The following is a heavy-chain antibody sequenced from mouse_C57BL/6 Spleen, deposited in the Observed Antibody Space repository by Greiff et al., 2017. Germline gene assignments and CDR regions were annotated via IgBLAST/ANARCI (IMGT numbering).Heavy chain of an antibody. Sequence: EVKLQESGPGLVKPSQSLSLTCSVTGYSITSGYYWNWIRQFPGNKLEWMGYISYDGSNNYNPSLKNRISITRDTSKNQFFLKLNSVTTEDTATYYCARVGGNYVFDYWGQGTTLTVSS. V-gene: IGHV3-6*01. CDR3: ARVGGNYVFDY. D-gene: IGHD2-1*01. CDR1: GYSITSGYY. J-gene: IGHJ2*01. CDR2: ISYDGSN.